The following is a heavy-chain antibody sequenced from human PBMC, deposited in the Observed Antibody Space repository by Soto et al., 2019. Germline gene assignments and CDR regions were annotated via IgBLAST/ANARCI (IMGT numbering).Heavy chain of an antibody. D-gene: IGHD4-17*01. J-gene: IGHJ4*02. V-gene: IGHV4-30-4*01. CDR3: AREDYGGNPMDY. CDR1: GGSISSGDYY. Sequence: SETLSLTCTVSGGSISSGDYYWSWIRQPPGKGLEWIGYIYYSGSTDYNPSLKSRVTISVDTSKNQFSRKLSSVTAADTAVYYCAREDYGGNPMDYWGQGTLVTVSS. CDR2: IYYSGST.